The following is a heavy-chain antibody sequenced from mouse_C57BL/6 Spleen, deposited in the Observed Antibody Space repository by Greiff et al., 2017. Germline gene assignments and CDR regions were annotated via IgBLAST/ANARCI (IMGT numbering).Heavy chain of an antibody. CDR1: GFNIKDYY. V-gene: IGHV14-1*01. CDR2: IDPEDGDT. J-gene: IGHJ4*01. Sequence: VQLQQSGAELVRPGASVKLSCTASGFNIKDYYMHWVKQRPEQGLEWIGRIDPEDGDTEYAPKFQGKATMTADTSSNTAYLQLSSLTSEDTAVYYCTTSFITTVVATRDYAMDYWGQGTSVTASS. CDR3: TTSFITTVVATRDYAMDY. D-gene: IGHD1-1*01.